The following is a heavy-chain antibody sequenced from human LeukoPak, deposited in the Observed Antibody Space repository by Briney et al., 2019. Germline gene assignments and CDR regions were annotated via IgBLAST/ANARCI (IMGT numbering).Heavy chain of an antibody. V-gene: IGHV3-30-3*01. D-gene: IGHD4-23*01. CDR3: ARGAGRATVVTPPGY. CDR2: ISYDGSNK. CDR1: GFTFSSYA. Sequence: GRSLRLSCAASGFTFSSYAMHWVRQAPGKGLEWVAVISYDGSNKYYADSVKGRFTISRDNSKNTLYLQMNSLRAEDTAVYYCARGAGRATVVTPPGYWGQGTLVTVSS. J-gene: IGHJ4*02.